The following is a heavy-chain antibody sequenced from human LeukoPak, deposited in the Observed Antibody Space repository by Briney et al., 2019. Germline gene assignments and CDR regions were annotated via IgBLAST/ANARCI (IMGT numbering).Heavy chain of an antibody. D-gene: IGHD3-9*01. V-gene: IGHV3-15*01. J-gene: IGHJ4*02. Sequence: GGSLRLFCAAPGFTFSNAWMSWVRQAPGKGLEWVGRSKSKPDGERTDYAAPVKGRFTISRHDSTNTLSLQMNSLKTEDTAVYYCTTNKYYDILTGYSWLHYWGQGTLVTVSS. CDR2: SKSKPDGERT. CDR1: GFTFSNAW. CDR3: TTNKYYDILTGYSWLHY.